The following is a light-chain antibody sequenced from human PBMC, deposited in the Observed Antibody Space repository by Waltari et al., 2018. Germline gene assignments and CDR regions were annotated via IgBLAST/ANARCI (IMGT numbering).Light chain of an antibody. CDR2: RSD. V-gene: IGLV1-44*01. Sequence: QSVLTQPPSASGTPGQRVTISCSGSASNIGGNLVNWYQQLPGKAPKLLIYRSDQRPSGVPARFSASKTGTSASLAISGLQSEDEADYLCASWDDSLNGHWVFGGGTKVTVL. J-gene: IGLJ3*02. CDR3: ASWDDSLNGHWV. CDR1: ASNIGGNL.